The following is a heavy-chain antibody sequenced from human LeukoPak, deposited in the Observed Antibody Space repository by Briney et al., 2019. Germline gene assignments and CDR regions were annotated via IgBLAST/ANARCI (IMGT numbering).Heavy chain of an antibody. Sequence: GGSLRPSCEGSGFTFSSYSMNWVRQTPGKGLEWVSSISSSYSYTYYADSVKGRFTISRDNARNSVYLQMDNLRAEDTAVYYCARDIRTVAVVVAATGDDAFDIWGQGTMVTVSS. D-gene: IGHD2-15*01. CDR3: ARDIRTVAVVVAATGDDAFDI. V-gene: IGHV3-21*01. CDR1: GFTFSSYS. CDR2: ISSSYSYT. J-gene: IGHJ3*02.